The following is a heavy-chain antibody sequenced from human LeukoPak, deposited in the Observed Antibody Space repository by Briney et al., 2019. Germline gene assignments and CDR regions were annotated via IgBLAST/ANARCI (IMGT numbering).Heavy chain of an antibody. D-gene: IGHD3-10*01. CDR2: IYYSGST. J-gene: IGHJ3*02. CDR3: ARDLVRGVIRVDAFDI. CDR1: GGSISSYY. Sequence: SETLSLTCTASGGSISSYYWSWIRQPPGKGLEWIGYIYYSGSTNYNPSLKSRVTISVDTSKNQFSMKLSSVTAADTAVYYCARDLVRGVIRVDAFDIWGQGTMVTVSS. V-gene: IGHV4-59*12.